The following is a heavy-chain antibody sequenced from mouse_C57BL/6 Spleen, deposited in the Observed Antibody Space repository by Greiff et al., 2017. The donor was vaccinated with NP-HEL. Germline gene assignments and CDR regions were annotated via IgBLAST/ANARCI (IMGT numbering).Heavy chain of an antibody. CDR3: ARPHSGTKYAMDY. V-gene: IGHV1-64*01. CDR2: IHPNSGST. D-gene: IGHD4-1*01. CDR1: GYTFTSYW. Sequence: QVQLQQPGAELVKPGASVKLSCKASGYTFTSYWMHWVKQRPGQGLEWIGMIHPNSGSTNYKEKFKSKATLTVDKSSSTAYMQLSSLTSEDSAVYCSARPHSGTKYAMDYWGQGTSVTVSS. J-gene: IGHJ4*01.